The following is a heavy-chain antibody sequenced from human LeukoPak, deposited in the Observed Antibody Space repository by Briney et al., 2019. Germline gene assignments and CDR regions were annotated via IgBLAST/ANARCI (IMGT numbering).Heavy chain of an antibody. CDR1: GFTFRNYA. J-gene: IGHJ4*02. V-gene: IGHV3-23*01. Sequence: GGSLRLSCSASGFTFRNYAMSWVRRAPGRRLEWVSAITSSDGGTHYADSVKGRFTISRDNSKNTLYLQMNSLRAEDTAVYYCAKEGVVSFRGAIDYWGQGTLVTVSS. D-gene: IGHD3-10*01. CDR2: ITSSDGGT. CDR3: AKEGVVSFRGAIDY.